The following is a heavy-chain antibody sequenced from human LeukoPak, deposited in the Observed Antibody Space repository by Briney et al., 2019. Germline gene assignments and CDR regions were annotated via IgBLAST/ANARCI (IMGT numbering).Heavy chain of an antibody. Sequence: ASVQVSGKTSGGTFSTSAITWVRQAPGQGLEWMGRIIPVLNITTYAQRFQGRVTITADTSTSTVYMELSSLRSEETAVYYCARDQGLTAPPPYGLDVWGQGTTVIVSS. D-gene: IGHD5-18*01. CDR1: GGTFSTSA. CDR3: ARDQGLTAPPPYGLDV. V-gene: IGHV1-69*04. CDR2: IIPVLNIT. J-gene: IGHJ6*02.